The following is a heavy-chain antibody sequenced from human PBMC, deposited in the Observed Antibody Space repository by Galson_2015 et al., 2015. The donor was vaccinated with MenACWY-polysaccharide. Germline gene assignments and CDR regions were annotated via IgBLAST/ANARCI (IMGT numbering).Heavy chain of an antibody. J-gene: IGHJ4*02. D-gene: IGHD2-2*02. Sequence: SLRLSCAASGFTLSSYWMHWVRQAPGKGLVWVSRIKSDGNSTSYADSVRGRFTISRDNAKNTLYLQMNSLRAEDTAIYYCARAGDCGSTSCYTDYWSQGTLVTVSS. CDR1: GFTLSSYW. V-gene: IGHV3-74*01. CDR3: ARAGDCGSTSCYTDY. CDR2: IKSDGNST.